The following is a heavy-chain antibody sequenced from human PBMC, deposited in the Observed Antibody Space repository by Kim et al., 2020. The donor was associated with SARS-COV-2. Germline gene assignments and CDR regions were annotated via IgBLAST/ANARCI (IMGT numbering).Heavy chain of an antibody. CDR3: ARDSSSWSGWFDP. J-gene: IGHJ5*02. V-gene: IGHV4-59*13. Sequence: SETLSLTCTVSGGSISSYYWSWIRQPPGKGLEWIGYIYYSGSTNYNPSIKSRVTISVDTSKNQFSLKLSPVTAADTAVYYCARDSSSWSGWFDPWGQGTLVTVSS. CDR1: GGSISSYY. CDR2: IYYSGST. D-gene: IGHD6-13*01.